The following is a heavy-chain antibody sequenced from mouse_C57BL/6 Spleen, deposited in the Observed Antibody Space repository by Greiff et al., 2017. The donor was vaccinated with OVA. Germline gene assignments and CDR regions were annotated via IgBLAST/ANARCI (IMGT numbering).Heavy chain of an antibody. V-gene: IGHV5-9-1*02. J-gene: IGHJ2*01. CDR1: GFTFSSYA. D-gene: IGHD2-3*01. CDR3: TRDPYDGRYYFDY. CDR2: ISSGGDYI. Sequence: EVKLMESGEGLVKPGGSLKLSCAASGFTFSSYAMSWVRQTPEKRLEWVAYISSGGDYIYYADTVKGRFTISRDNARNTLYLQMSSLKSEDTAMYYCTRDPYDGRYYFDYWGQGTTLTVSS.